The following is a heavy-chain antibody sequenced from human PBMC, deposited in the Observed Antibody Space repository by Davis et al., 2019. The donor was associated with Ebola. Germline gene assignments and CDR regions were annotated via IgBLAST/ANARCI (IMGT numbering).Heavy chain of an antibody. D-gene: IGHD3-10*01. V-gene: IGHV1-24*01. CDR2: FDPEDVET. CDR3: ATLGKETQAQSYYGMDV. CDR1: GHTLAEVS. J-gene: IGHJ6*02. Sequence: ASVKVSCKVSGHTLAEVSIQWVRQAPGKGLEWMGGFDPEDVETIYAQKFQGRVTMTEDKSTDTAYMEVSSLRSEDTAVYYCATLGKETQAQSYYGMDVWGQGTTVTVSS.